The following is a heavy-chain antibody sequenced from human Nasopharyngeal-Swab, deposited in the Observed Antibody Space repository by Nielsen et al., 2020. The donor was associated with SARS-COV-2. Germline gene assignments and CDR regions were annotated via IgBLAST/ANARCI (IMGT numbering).Heavy chain of an antibody. V-gene: IGHV5-51*01. CDR1: GYSFPSYL. J-gene: IGHJ6*03. Sequence: GESLKISCKGSGYSFPSYLIGWVRQMPGKGLEWMGIIYPGDSDTRYSPSFQGQVTISADKSISTAYLQWSSLKASDTAMYYCARRVYDSSGYPYYYYYYMDVWGKGTTVTVSS. CDR2: IYPGDSDT. D-gene: IGHD3-22*01. CDR3: ARRVYDSSGYPYYYYYYMDV.